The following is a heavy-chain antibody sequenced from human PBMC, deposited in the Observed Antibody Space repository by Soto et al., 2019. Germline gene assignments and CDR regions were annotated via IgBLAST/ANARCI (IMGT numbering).Heavy chain of an antibody. CDR3: ARRYSGGRAFDI. Sequence: QVQLVESGGGLVRPGESLRLSCAASEFTFSDYYMSWIRQAPGKGLEWVSYISSSGNTIYYADSVKGRFTSSRDNAKNSLYLQMNSLRAEDTAVYYCARRYSGGRAFDICGQGTMVTVSS. CDR2: ISSSGNTI. D-gene: IGHD5-12*01. CDR1: EFTFSDYY. V-gene: IGHV3-11*01. J-gene: IGHJ3*02.